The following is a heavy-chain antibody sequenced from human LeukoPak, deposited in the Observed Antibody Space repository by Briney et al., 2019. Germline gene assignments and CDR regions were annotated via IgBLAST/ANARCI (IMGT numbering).Heavy chain of an antibody. D-gene: IGHD6-13*01. CDR3: ARVGSGSSSSSWFDP. CDR1: GGSISSGGYY. Sequence: SETLSLTCTVPGGSISSGGYYWSWIRQHPGKGLEWIGYIYYSGSTYYNPSLKSRVTISVDTSKNQFSLKLSSVTAADTAVYYCARVGSGSSSSSWFDPWGQGTLVTVSS. J-gene: IGHJ5*02. V-gene: IGHV4-31*03. CDR2: IYYSGST.